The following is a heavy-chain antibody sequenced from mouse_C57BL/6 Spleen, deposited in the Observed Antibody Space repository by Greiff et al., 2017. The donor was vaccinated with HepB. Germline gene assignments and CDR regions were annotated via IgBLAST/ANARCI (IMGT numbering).Heavy chain of an antibody. Sequence: QVQLQQSGAELVRPGASVTLSCKASGYTFTDYEMHWVKQTPVHGLEWIGAIDPETGGTAYNQKFKGKAILTADKSSSTAYMELRSLTSEDSAVYYCARGESYGGGGGDAMDYWGQGTSVTVSS. D-gene: IGHD3-3*01. V-gene: IGHV1-15*01. CDR3: ARGESYGGGGGDAMDY. CDR1: GYTFTDYE. J-gene: IGHJ4*01. CDR2: IDPETGGT.